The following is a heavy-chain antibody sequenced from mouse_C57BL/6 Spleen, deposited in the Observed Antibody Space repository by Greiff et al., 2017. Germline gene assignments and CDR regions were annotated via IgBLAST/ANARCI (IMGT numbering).Heavy chain of an antibody. CDR3: ARYGNYFDY. CDR1: GYTFTSYW. V-gene: IGHV1-69*01. CDR2: IDPSDSYT. J-gene: IGHJ2*01. D-gene: IGHD2-1*01. Sequence: QVQLQQPGAELVMPGASVKLSCKASGYTFTSYWMHWVKQRPGQGLEWIGEIDPSDSYTNYNQKFKGKSTLTVDNTSSTAYMQLSSLTSEDAAVYYCARYGNYFDYWGQGTTLTVSS.